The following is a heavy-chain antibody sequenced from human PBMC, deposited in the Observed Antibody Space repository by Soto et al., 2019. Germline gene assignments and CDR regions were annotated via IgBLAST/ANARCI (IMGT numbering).Heavy chain of an antibody. D-gene: IGHD6-19*01. CDR2: IWSDGKKE. CDR3: ARDRDGGWFHMDV. J-gene: IGHJ6*02. V-gene: IGHV3-33*01. CDR1: GFPFWHYG. Sequence: QVQLVESGGGVVQPGRSLRLSCVGSGFPFWHYGMHWVRQAPGKGLEWVAVIWSDGKKESYADFVKGRFAISRDTFKDTLYLQRNSLRAEDTAVYYCARDRDGGWFHMDVWGQGTTVTVSS.